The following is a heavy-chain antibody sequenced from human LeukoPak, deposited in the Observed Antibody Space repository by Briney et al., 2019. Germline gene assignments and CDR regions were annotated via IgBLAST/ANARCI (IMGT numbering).Heavy chain of an antibody. CDR2: ISAYNGNT. D-gene: IGHD3-3*01. Sequence: ASVKVSCKASGYTFTSYGISWVRQAPGQGLEWMGWISAYNGNTNYAQKLQGRVTMTTDTSTSTAYMELRSLRSDDTAVYYCANTPSTPPFFANGFDYWAQGTLVTVSS. V-gene: IGHV1-18*01. CDR3: ANTPSTPPFFANGFDY. CDR1: GYTFTSYG. J-gene: IGHJ4*02.